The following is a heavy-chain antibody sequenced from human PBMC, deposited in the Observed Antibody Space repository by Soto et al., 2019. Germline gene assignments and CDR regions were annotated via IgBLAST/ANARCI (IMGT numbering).Heavy chain of an antibody. V-gene: IGHV1-2*07. D-gene: IGHD6-19*01. CDR3: PSALAGYNWFDP. CDR2: INPNSGGT. J-gene: IGHJ5*02. Sequence: ASVKVSCKASGYTFTGYDMHWVRQAPGQGLEWMGWINPNSGGTNYAHKFQGRVTMTRDTAIRTAYMELSRLRSDDTAVYYCPSALAGYNWFDPWGQGPLVTVSS. CDR1: GYTFTGYD.